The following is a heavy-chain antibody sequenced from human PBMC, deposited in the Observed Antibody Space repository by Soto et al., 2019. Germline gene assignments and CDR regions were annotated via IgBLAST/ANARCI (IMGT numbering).Heavy chain of an antibody. CDR3: ARSPAYYDFWSGYNDESEDV. CDR2: ISAYNGNT. V-gene: IGHV1-18*01. D-gene: IGHD3-3*01. CDR1: GYTFTSYG. Sequence: QVQLVQSGAEVKKPGASVKVSCKASGYTFTSYGISWVRQAPGQGLEWMGWISAYNGNTNYAQKLQGRVTMTTDTSTSTAYMELRSLRSDDTAVYYCARSPAYYDFWSGYNDESEDVWGKGTTVTVSS. J-gene: IGHJ6*04.